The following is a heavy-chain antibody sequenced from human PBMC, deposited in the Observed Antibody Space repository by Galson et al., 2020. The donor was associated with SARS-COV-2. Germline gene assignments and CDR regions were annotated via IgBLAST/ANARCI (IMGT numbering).Heavy chain of an antibody. Sequence: SETLSLTCAVSGGSISSGGYSWTWIRQAPGMALEWIGYIYPSGATQYNPSLKSRLTISVDRSKNQLSLDLRSVNVADSAVYFCARRYTYGLSPYWYFGLWGPGTLVTVSS. CDR2: IYPSGAT. D-gene: IGHD5-18*01. V-gene: IGHV4-30-2*01. CDR1: GGSISSGGYS. CDR3: ARRYTYGLSPYWYFGL. J-gene: IGHJ2*01.